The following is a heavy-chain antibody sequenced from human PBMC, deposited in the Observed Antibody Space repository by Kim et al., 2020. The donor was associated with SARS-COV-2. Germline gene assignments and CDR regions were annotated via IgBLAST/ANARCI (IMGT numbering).Heavy chain of an antibody. CDR1: GFTLSDHY. Sequence: GGSLRLSCAASGFTLSDHYMDWVRQAPGKGLEWVGRIRNRADSYTTYYAASVKGRFTISRDDSKNSVYLQMNSLETEDTAVYYCGRGGTAMPLDYWGQGTLVTVSS. CDR2: IRNRADSYTT. J-gene: IGHJ4*02. CDR3: GRGGTAMPLDY. V-gene: IGHV3-72*01. D-gene: IGHD5-18*01.